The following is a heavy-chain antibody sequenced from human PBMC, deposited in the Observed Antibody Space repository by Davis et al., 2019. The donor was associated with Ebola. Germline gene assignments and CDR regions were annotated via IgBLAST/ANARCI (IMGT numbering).Heavy chain of an antibody. CDR2: INHSGST. CDR1: GGSFSGYY. Sequence: ETLSLTCAVYGGSFSGYYWSWIRQPPGKGLEWIGEINHSGSTNYNPSLKSRVTISVDTSKNQFSLKLSSVTAADTAVYYCARGRGEDIVVVVAAGFDYWGQGTLVTVSS. CDR3: ARGRGEDIVVVVAAGFDY. D-gene: IGHD2-15*01. V-gene: IGHV4-34*01. J-gene: IGHJ4*02.